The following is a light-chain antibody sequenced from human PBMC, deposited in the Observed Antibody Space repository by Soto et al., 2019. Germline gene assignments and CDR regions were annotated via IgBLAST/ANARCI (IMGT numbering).Light chain of an antibody. CDR2: GAS. V-gene: IGKV3-15*01. CDR3: QQYEKWPLT. Sequence: EIVMTQSPATLSVSPGERVTLSCRASQSVGRSLAWYQQKAGQAPRLLIYGASTRATGTPVRFSGSGSWTEFSLTISSLQSEDFVVYYCQQYEKWPLTFGGGTKVEIK. CDR1: QSVGRS. J-gene: IGKJ4*01.